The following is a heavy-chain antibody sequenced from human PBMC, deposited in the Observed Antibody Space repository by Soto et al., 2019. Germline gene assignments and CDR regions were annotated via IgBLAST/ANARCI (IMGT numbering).Heavy chain of an antibody. V-gene: IGHV3-21*01. CDR1: GFTFSSYS. CDR2: ISSSSSYI. CDR3: ARDSLTYDAFDI. Sequence: KPGGSLRLSCAASGFTFSSYSMNWVRQAPGKGLEWVSSISSSSSYIYYADSVKGRFTISRDNAKNSLYLQMNSLRAEDTAVYYCARDSLTYDAFDIWGQGTMVTVSS. J-gene: IGHJ3*02.